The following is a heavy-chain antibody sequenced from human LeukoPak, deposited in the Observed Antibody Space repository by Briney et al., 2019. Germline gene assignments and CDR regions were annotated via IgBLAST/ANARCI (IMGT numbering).Heavy chain of an antibody. CDR1: RFTFSSYG. J-gene: IGHJ5*02. V-gene: IGHV3-23*01. Sequence: GGSLRLSCAASRFTFSSYGMSWVRQAPGKGLEWVSAISGSGGSTYYADSVKGRFTISRDNSKNTLYLQMNSLRAEDTAVYYCAKDSGGGYLDPWGQGTLVTVSS. CDR2: ISGSGGST. D-gene: IGHD5-18*01. CDR3: AKDSGGGYLDP.